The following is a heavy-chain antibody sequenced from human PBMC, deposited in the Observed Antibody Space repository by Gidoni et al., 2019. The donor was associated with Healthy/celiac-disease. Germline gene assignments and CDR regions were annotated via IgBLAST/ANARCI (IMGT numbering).Heavy chain of an antibody. CDR2: ISGSGGST. D-gene: IGHD3-22*01. CDR3: AKDTPYYYDSSGRFDP. Sequence: VRQAPGKGLEWVSAISGSGGSTYYADSVKGRFTISRDNSKNTLYLQMNSLRAEDTAVYYCAKDTPYYYDSSGRFDPWGQGTLVTVSS. J-gene: IGHJ5*02. V-gene: IGHV3-23*01.